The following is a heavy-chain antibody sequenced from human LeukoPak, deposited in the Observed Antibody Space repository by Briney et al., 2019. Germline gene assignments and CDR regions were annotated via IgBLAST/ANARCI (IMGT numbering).Heavy chain of an antibody. V-gene: IGHV5-51*01. CDR1: GYTFTSYW. Sequence: GESLKISCKGSGYTFTSYWIGWVRQIPGKGLEWMGIIYPGDSDTRYSPSFQGQVTISADKSISTAYLQWSSLKASDTAMYYCATYRYYIEGYNWFDPWGQGTLVTVSS. D-gene: IGHD3-10*01. CDR3: ATYRYYIEGYNWFDP. CDR2: IYPGDSDT. J-gene: IGHJ5*02.